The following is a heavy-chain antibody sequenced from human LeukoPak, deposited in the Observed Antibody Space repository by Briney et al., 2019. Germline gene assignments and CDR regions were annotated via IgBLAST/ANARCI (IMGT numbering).Heavy chain of an antibody. CDR3: ARDDYGSGILGY. J-gene: IGHJ4*02. Sequence: SGTLSLTFNVAGGSISSYYWTWIRRPPGREREWIGYIYYSGSTNYNPSLKSRVTISVDTSKNQFSLKLSSVTAADTAVYYCARDDYGSGILGYWGQGTLVTVSS. D-gene: IGHD3-10*01. V-gene: IGHV4-59*01. CDR1: GGSISSYY. CDR2: IYYSGST.